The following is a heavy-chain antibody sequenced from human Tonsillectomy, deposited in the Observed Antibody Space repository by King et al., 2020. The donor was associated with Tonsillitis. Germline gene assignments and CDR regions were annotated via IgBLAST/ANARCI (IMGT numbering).Heavy chain of an antibody. CDR1: GFTFSSYA. Sequence: VQLVESGGGLVQPGGSLRLSCAASGFTFSSYAMSWVRQAPGKGLEWVSAISGSGGSTYYADSVKGRFTISRDNSKNTLYLQMNSLRAGNTAVYYCATSTRHDYYYYMDVWGKGTTVTVSS. D-gene: IGHD5/OR15-5a*01. CDR2: ISGSGGST. V-gene: IGHV3-23*04. CDR3: ATSTRHDYYYYMDV. J-gene: IGHJ6*03.